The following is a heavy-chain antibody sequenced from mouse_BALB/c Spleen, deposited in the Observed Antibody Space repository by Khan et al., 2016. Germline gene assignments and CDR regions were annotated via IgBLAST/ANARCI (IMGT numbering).Heavy chain of an antibody. CDR3: VGYPFAY. CDR2: IRSESNNYAT. CDR1: GFTFNTNA. D-gene: IGHD1-2*01. Sequence: EVQLVETGGGLVQPKGSLKLSCAATGFTFNTNAMNWVRQAPGKGLEWVARIRSESNNYATYYADSVKDRFTISRDDSQSMLYLQMNNLKTEDTAFYYCVGYPFAYWGQGTLVTVSA. V-gene: IGHV10S3*01. J-gene: IGHJ3*01.